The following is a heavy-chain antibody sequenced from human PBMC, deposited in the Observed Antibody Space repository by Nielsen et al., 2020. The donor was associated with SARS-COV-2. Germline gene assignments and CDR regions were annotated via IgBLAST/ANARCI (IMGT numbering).Heavy chain of an antibody. CDR1: GFNVSNTF. D-gene: IGHD6-25*01. J-gene: IGHJ4*02. Sequence: GESLKISCAAFGFNVSNTFMTWVRRAPGKGLEWVSIIYTLGPTFYADSVKGRFTISRLTSKNTLYLQLNSLTSDDTAVYYCARGGGLSRYYFDFWGRGTQVTVSS. CDR2: IYTLGPT. V-gene: IGHV3-53*04. CDR3: ARGGGLSRYYFDF.